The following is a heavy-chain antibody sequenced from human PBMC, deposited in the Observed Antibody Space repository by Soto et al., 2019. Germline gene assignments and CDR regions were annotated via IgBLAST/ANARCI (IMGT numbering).Heavy chain of an antibody. V-gene: IGHV3-23*01. CDR2: ISGSGGST. Sequence: EVQLLESGGGLVQPGGSLRLSCAASGFTFSSYAMSWVRQAPGKGLEWVSAISGSGGSTYYADSVKGRFTISRDNSKNTLYLQMNSLGGGDTAVYYCAKEPPRNCSGGRCYPKDYWGQGTLVTVSS. CDR3: AKEPPRNCSGGRCYPKDY. CDR1: GFTFSSYA. D-gene: IGHD2-15*01. J-gene: IGHJ4*02.